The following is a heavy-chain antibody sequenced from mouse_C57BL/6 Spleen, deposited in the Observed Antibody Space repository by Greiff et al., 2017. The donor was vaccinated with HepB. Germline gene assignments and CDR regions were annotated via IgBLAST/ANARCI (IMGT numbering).Heavy chain of an antibody. CDR2: IDPSDSET. J-gene: IGHJ2*01. CDR3: ARPIYYDYDGGYYFDY. Sequence: VQLQQSGAELVRPGSSVKLSCKASGYTFTSYWMHWVKQRPIQGLEWIGNIDPSDSETHYNQKFKDKATLTVDKSSSTAYMQLSSLTSEDSAVYYCARPIYYDYDGGYYFDYWGQGTTLTVSS. CDR1: GYTFTSYW. D-gene: IGHD2-4*01. V-gene: IGHV1-52*01.